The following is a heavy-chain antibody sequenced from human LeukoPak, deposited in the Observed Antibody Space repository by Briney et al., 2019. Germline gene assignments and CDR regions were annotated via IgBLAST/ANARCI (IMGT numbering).Heavy chain of an antibody. CDR2: ISYDGSNK. CDR1: GFTFSSYG. V-gene: IGHV3-30*18. CDR3: AKDPHFDWGLGPFYFDY. D-gene: IGHD3-9*01. J-gene: IGHJ4*02. Sequence: SGGSLRLSCAASGFTFSSYGMHWVRQAPGKGLEWVAVISYDGSNKYYADSVKGRFTISRDNSKNTLYLQMNSLRAEDTAVYYCAKDPHFDWGLGPFYFDYWGQGTLVTVSS.